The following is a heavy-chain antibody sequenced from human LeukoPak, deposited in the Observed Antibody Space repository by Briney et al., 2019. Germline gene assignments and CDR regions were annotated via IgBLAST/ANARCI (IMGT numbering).Heavy chain of an antibody. V-gene: IGHV1-46*01. CDR2: IYPRDGST. Sequence: ASVEVSCKATGYTFTSNYIHWVRQAPGQGLEWMGMIYPRDGSTSYAQKFQGRVTVTRDTSTSTVHMELSGLRSEDTAVYYCARDQEGFDYWGQGTLVTVSS. J-gene: IGHJ4*02. CDR3: ARDQEGFDY. CDR1: GYTFTSNY.